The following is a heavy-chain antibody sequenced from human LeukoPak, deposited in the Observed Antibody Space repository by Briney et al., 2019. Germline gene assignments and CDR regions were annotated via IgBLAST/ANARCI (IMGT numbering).Heavy chain of an antibody. Sequence: PSETLSLTCAVYGGSFSGYYWSWIRQPPGKGLEWIGEINHSGSTNYNPSLKSRVTISVDTSKNQFSLKLSSVTAADTAVYYCARDAGTSALDYWGQGTLVTVSS. CDR2: INHSGST. D-gene: IGHD1-1*01. V-gene: IGHV4-34*01. CDR1: GGSFSGYY. J-gene: IGHJ4*02. CDR3: ARDAGTSALDY.